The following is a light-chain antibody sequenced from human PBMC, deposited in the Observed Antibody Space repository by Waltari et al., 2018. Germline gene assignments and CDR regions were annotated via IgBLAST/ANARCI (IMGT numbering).Light chain of an antibody. CDR1: SSNVGSYNL. CDR2: DVT. J-gene: IGLJ2*01. Sequence: QSALTQPASVSGSPGQSITISCTGASSNVGSYNLVPWYQQHPGDAPKLLIYDVTERPSGVSNRFSGSKSGNTASLTISGLRAEDEADYFCSSYAGSNTVIFGGGTKLTVL. CDR3: SSYAGSNTVI. V-gene: IGLV2-23*02.